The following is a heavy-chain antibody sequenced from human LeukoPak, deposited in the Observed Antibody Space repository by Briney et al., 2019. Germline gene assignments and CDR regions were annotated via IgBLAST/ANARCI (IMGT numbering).Heavy chain of an antibody. Sequence: GGSLRLSCAASGFIFSDYYMSWIRQAPGKGLERVSYISGGSRYTNYADSVKGRFTISRDNAKNSLYLQMNSLRAEDTAVYYCAREYGSGSCFDFWGQGILVTVSS. CDR2: ISGGSRYT. CDR3: AREYGSGSCFDF. V-gene: IGHV3-11*05. CDR1: GFIFSDYY. J-gene: IGHJ4*02. D-gene: IGHD3-10*01.